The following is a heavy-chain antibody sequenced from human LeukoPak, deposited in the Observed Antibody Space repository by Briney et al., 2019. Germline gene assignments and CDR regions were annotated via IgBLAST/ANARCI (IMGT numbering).Heavy chain of an antibody. J-gene: IGHJ4*02. CDR2: IYYSGST. Sequence: SETLSLTCTVSGGSISSSSYYWGWIRQPPGKGLEWIGSIYYSGSTYYNPSLKSRVTISVDTSKNQFSLKLSSVTAADTAVYYCARGTRTYYDILTGYSYWGQGTLVTVSS. V-gene: IGHV4-39*01. D-gene: IGHD3-9*01. CDR1: GGSISSSSYY. CDR3: ARGTRTYYDILTGYSY.